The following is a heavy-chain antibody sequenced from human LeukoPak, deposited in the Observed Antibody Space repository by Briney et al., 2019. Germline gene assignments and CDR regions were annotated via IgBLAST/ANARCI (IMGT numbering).Heavy chain of an antibody. D-gene: IGHD2-2*01. CDR3: ARVTSSFNYAYYYYMDV. CDR1: GGSFSGYY. Sequence: PSETLSLTCAVYGGSFSGYYWSWIRQPPGKGLEWIGEINHSGSTNYNPSLKSRVTISVDTSKNHFSLRVNSVTAADTAIYYCARVTSSFNYAYYYYMDVWGKGTTVTISS. J-gene: IGHJ6*03. CDR2: INHSGST. V-gene: IGHV4-34*01.